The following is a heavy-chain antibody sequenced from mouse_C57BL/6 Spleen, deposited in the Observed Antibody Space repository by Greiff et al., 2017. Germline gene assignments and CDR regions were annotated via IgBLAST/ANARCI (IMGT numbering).Heavy chain of an antibody. CDR3: ARVPLGRSWYVDV. CDR2: ISYDGSN. CDR1: GYSITSGYY. V-gene: IGHV3-6*01. D-gene: IGHD4-1*01. Sequence: EVKLQESGPGLVKPSQSLSLTCSVTGYSITSGYYWHWIRQFPGNKLEWMGYISYDGSNNYNPSLNNRISITRDTSKNQFFLKLNSVTTEDTATYYCARVPLGRSWYVDVWGTGTTVTVST. J-gene: IGHJ1*03.